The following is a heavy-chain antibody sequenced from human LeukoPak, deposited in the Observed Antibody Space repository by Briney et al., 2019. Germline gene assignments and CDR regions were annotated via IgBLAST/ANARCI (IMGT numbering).Heavy chain of an antibody. V-gene: IGHV1-3*01. CDR1: GYTFTSYA. D-gene: IGHD6-6*01. CDR3: ARDSSSSSGLFDY. CDR2: INAGNGNT. J-gene: IGHJ4*02. Sequence: GASVKVSCKASGYTFTSYAMHWVRQAPGQRLEWMGWINAGNGNTKYSQKFQGRVTITADESTSTAYMELSSLRSEDTAVYYCARDSSSSSGLFDYWGQGTLVTVSS.